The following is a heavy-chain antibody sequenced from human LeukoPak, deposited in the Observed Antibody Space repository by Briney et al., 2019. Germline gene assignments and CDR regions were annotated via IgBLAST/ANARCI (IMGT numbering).Heavy chain of an antibody. J-gene: IGHJ4*02. CDR3: AGGADVGLYTFDY. CDR1: GGTFSSYA. CDR2: IIPIFGAA. D-gene: IGHD2-2*02. Sequence: SVKVSCKASGGTFSSYAISWVRQAPGQGLEWMGGIIPIFGAANYAQKFQGRVTITADESTSTAYMELSSLRSEDTAVYYCAGGADVGLYTFDYWGQGTLVTVSS. V-gene: IGHV1-69*13.